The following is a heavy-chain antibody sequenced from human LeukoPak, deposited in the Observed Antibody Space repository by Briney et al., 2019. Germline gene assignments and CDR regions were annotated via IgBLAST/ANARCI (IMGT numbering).Heavy chain of an antibody. CDR1: GYTFTSYY. J-gene: IGHJ4*02. CDR2: INPSGGST. Sequence: ASVKVSCKASGYTFTSYYMHWVRQAPGQGLEWMGIINPSGGSTSYAQKFQGRVSVTSDTSTSTVYMELSSLRSEDTAVYYCTHGPLRYFDWSFDYWGQGTLVTVSS. CDR3: THGPLRYFDWSFDY. V-gene: IGHV1-46*01. D-gene: IGHD3-9*01.